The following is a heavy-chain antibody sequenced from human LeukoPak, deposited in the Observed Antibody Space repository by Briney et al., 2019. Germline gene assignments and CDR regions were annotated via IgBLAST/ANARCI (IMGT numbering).Heavy chain of an antibody. CDR3: ARLSTAVAGGDY. D-gene: IGHD6-19*01. J-gene: IGHJ4*02. V-gene: IGHV3-7*01. Sequence: GGSLRLSCAASGFTFSSYAMSWVRQTPGEGLEWVANIKQDGSEKYYVDSVKGRFTISRDNAKNSLYLQMNSLTAEDTALYYCARLSTAVAGGDYWGQGALVTVSS. CDR1: GFTFSSYA. CDR2: IKQDGSEK.